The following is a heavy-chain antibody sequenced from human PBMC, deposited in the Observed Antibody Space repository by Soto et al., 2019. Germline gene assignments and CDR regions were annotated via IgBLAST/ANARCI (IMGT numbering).Heavy chain of an antibody. CDR2: IYYSGST. Sequence: SETLSLTCTVSGGSISSYYWSWIRQPPGKGLEWIGYIYYSGSTNYNPSLKSRVTISVDTSKNQFSLKLSSVTAAGTAVYYCARGIAAAGIIFPWWFDPWGQGTLVTVSS. CDR3: ARGIAAAGIIFPWWFDP. V-gene: IGHV4-59*01. D-gene: IGHD6-13*01. J-gene: IGHJ5*02. CDR1: GGSISSYY.